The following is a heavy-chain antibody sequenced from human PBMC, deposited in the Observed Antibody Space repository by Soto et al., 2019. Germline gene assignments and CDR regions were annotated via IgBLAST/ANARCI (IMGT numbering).Heavy chain of an antibody. Sequence: EVQLLESGGGLGQPGGSLRLSCAASGFTFSSYAMNWVRQAPGKGLEWVSLISESGGTTYYADSVKGRFTISRDNSKNTLYRQMISLRAEDTALYYCANEVSPSRYWYFDLWGRGTLVTVSS. CDR2: ISESGGTT. D-gene: IGHD3-16*01. V-gene: IGHV3-23*01. CDR1: GFTFSSYA. CDR3: ANEVSPSRYWYFDL. J-gene: IGHJ2*01.